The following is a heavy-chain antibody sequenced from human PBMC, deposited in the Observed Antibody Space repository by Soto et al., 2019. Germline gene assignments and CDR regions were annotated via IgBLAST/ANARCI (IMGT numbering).Heavy chain of an antibody. J-gene: IGHJ4*02. CDR2: IIPIFGTA. Sequence: QVQLVQSGAEVKKPGSSVKVSCKASGGTFSSYAISWVREAPGQGLEWMGGIIPIFGTANYAQKFQGRVTITADESTSTAYMELSSLRSEDTAVYYCARDPLGDCSGGSCYEDYWGQGTLVTVSS. CDR1: GGTFSSYA. CDR3: ARDPLGDCSGGSCYEDY. V-gene: IGHV1-69*01. D-gene: IGHD2-15*01.